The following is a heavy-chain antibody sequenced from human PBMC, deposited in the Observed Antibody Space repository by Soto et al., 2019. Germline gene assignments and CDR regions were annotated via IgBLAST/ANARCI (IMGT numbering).Heavy chain of an antibody. J-gene: IGHJ4*01. CDR2: ISAYNGNT. D-gene: IGHD3-10*01. CDR1: GYTFTSYG. CDR3: ARDSGYGSGNSVNHYLDC. Sequence: ASVKVSCKASGYTFTSYGISWVRQAPGQGLEWMGWISAYNGNTNYAQKLQGRVTMTTDTSTSTAYMELRSLRSDDTAVYYCARDSGYGSGNSVNHYLDCWGRGTLVTVSS. V-gene: IGHV1-18*04.